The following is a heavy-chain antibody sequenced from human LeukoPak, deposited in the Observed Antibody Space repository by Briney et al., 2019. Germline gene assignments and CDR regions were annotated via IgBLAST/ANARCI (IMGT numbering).Heavy chain of an antibody. CDR2: ISGSGGST. D-gene: IGHD6-25*01. J-gene: IGHJ5*02. V-gene: IGHV3-23*01. Sequence: GGSLRLSCAASGFIFSRYAMNWVRQAPGKGLEWVSAISGSGGSTYYADSVKGRFTISRDNSKNTLYLQMNSLRAEDTAVYYCANEIAATPHNWFDPWVQGTLVTVSS. CDR3: ANEIAATPHNWFDP. CDR1: GFIFSRYA.